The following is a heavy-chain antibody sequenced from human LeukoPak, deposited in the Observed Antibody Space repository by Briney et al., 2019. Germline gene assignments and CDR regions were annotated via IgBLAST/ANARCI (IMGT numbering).Heavy chain of an antibody. CDR1: GFTFSSYG. CDR2: IRYDGSNK. Sequence: GGSLRLSCAASGFTFSSYGMHWVRQAPGKGLEWVAFIRYDGSNKYYADSVKGRFTISRDNSKNTLYPQMDSLRAEDTAVYYCAKRGSGSYSSAYVDYWGQGTLVTVSS. D-gene: IGHD3-10*01. V-gene: IGHV3-30*02. J-gene: IGHJ4*02. CDR3: AKRGSGSYSSAYVDY.